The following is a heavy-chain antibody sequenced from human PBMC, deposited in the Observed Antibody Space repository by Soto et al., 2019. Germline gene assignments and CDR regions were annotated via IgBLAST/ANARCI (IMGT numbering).Heavy chain of an antibody. CDR2: TRNKANSYTT. Sequence: GGSLRLSCAASGFTFIDHYMDWVRQAPWKGLEWVGRTRNKANSYTTEYAASVKGRFTISRDDSKNSLYLQMNSLKTEDTAVYYCARPGGYESRGYYPPDYWYFDLWGRGTLVTVSS. CDR1: GFTFIDHY. CDR3: ARPGGYESRGYYPPDYWYFDL. V-gene: IGHV3-72*01. D-gene: IGHD3-22*01. J-gene: IGHJ2*01.